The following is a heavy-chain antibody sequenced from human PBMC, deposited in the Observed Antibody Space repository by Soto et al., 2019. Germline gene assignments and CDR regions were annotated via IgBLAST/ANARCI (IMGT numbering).Heavy chain of an antibody. CDR3: AAGPRGSGSYYYYYGMDV. D-gene: IGHD1-26*01. CDR1: GFTFTSSA. Sequence: GASVKVSCKASGFTFTSSAVQWVRQARGQRLEWIGWIVVGSGNTNYAQKFQERVIITRDMSTSTAYMELSSLRSEDTAVYYCAAGPRGSGSYYYYYGMDVWGQGTTVTVSS. J-gene: IGHJ6*02. V-gene: IGHV1-58*01. CDR2: IVVGSGNT.